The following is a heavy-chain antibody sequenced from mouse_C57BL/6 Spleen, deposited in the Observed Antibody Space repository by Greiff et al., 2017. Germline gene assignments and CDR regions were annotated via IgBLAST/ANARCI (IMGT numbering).Heavy chain of an antibody. CDR1: GYAFSSSW. CDR2: IYPGDGDT. V-gene: IGHV1-82*01. CDR3: AQLGLRDY. Sequence: QVQLQQSGPELVKPGASVKISCKASGYAFSSSWMNWVKQSPGQGLEWIGRIYPGDGDTNYNGKFKGKDTLTADKSSSTAYMQLSSLTSEDSAVXFCAQLGLRDYWGQGTTLTVSS. J-gene: IGHJ2*01. D-gene: IGHD4-1*02.